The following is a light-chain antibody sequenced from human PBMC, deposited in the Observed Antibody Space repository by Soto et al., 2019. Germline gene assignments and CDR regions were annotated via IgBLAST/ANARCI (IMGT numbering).Light chain of an antibody. Sequence: QSALTQPDSVSGSPGQSVAISCTAASSDIGNYNYVSWYQQRPGKVPKLIIHDVSDRPSGVSDRFSGSKSGNTASLTISGLQAEDEADYYCSSYTGTSTYVFGTGTKLTVL. J-gene: IGLJ1*01. CDR2: DVS. CDR1: SSDIGNYNY. CDR3: SSYTGTSTYV. V-gene: IGLV2-14*03.